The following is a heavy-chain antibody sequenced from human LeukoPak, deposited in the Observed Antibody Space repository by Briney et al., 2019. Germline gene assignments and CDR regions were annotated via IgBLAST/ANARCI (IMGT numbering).Heavy chain of an antibody. CDR2: IIPMFGTV. Sequence: SVKVSCKASGGTFTSDAISWVRRAPGQGLEWMGRIIPMFGTVKYAKKFQGRVTVTADKSASTAYMQLRSLRSEDTAVYYCARDVGDIVVVPATLKLDSWGQGTLITVSS. CDR1: GGTFTSDA. CDR3: ARDVGDIVVVPATLKLDS. D-gene: IGHD2-2*01. J-gene: IGHJ4*02. V-gene: IGHV1-69*06.